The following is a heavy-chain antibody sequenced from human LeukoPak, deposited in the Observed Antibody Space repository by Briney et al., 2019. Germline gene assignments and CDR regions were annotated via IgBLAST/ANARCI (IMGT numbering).Heavy chain of an antibody. Sequence: PGGSLRLSCAASGFTFSRYAMNWVRQAPGKGLEWVSSIRGTGGTTYYADFVEGRFTISRDNSKSTLFLQMNSLRAEDTAVYYCANSLRGYSYGTFDYWGQGTLVTVSS. CDR3: ANSLRGYSYGTFDY. CDR1: GFTFSRYA. V-gene: IGHV3-23*01. CDR2: IRGTGGTT. D-gene: IGHD5-18*01. J-gene: IGHJ4*02.